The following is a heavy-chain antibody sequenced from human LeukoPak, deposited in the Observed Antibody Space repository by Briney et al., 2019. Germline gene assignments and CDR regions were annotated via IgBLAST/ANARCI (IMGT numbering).Heavy chain of an antibody. V-gene: IGHV3-74*01. CDR3: AGETYYYGSGSYYKGQL. CDR1: GFTFSRYW. Sequence: PGGSLRLSCAASGFTFSRYWMRWARQPPGEGLVWVSHINSDGSSTSYADSVKGRFTISRDNAKNTVYLQMNSLRVEDTAVYYCAGETYYYGSGSYYKGQLWGQGTLVTVSS. CDR2: INSDGSST. J-gene: IGHJ4*02. D-gene: IGHD3-10*01.